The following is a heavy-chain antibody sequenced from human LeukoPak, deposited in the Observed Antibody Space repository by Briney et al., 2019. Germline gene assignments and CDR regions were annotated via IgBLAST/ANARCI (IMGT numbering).Heavy chain of an antibody. Sequence: PGGSLRLSXAASGFTISSNYMSWVRQAPGKGLEWVSVIYSGGSTYYADSVKGRFTISRDNSKNTLYLQMNSLRAEDTAVYYCAKPRTFDYWGQGTLVTVSS. CDR2: IYSGGST. V-gene: IGHV3-66*02. CDR3: AKPRTFDY. CDR1: GFTISSNY. J-gene: IGHJ4*02.